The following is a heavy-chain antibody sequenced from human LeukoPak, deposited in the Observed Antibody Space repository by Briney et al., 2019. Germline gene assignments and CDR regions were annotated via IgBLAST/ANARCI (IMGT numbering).Heavy chain of an antibody. V-gene: IGHV3-23*01. CDR1: GFTFSSYA. CDR3: AKARRYVVVVAATSDY. CDR2: ISGSGGST. Sequence: GGSLRLSCAASGFTFSSYAMSWVRQAPGKGLEWVSAISGSGGSTYYADSVKGRFTISRDNSKNTLYLQMNSLGAEDTAVYYCAKARRYVVVVAATSDYWGQGTLVTVSS. J-gene: IGHJ4*02. D-gene: IGHD2-15*01.